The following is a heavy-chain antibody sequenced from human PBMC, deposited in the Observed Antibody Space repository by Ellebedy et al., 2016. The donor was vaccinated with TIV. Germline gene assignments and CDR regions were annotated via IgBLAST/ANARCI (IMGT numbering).Heavy chain of an antibody. D-gene: IGHD3-22*01. J-gene: IGHJ3*02. Sequence: GGSLRLXCAASGFTFSTYAMTWVRQAPGKGLEWVSAIIGSGDSTNYADSVKGRFTISRDNSKNTLYLQMNSLRVEDTAVYYCAKVWTGSSGDLMPDLTWIDAFDIWGQGTMVTVSS. V-gene: IGHV3-23*01. CDR1: GFTFSTYA. CDR2: IIGSGDST. CDR3: AKVWTGSSGDLMPDLTWIDAFDI.